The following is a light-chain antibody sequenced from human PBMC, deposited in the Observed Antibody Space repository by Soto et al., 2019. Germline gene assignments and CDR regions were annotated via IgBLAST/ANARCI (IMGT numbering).Light chain of an antibody. J-gene: IGLJ1*01. V-gene: IGLV2-23*01. CDR3: CSYAGGETYV. CDR2: EGS. Sequence: ALTQPDSVSGSLGQSITISCAGTSSDVGSYEFVSWYQQVPGKAPKLVIYEGSKWPSGVSNRFSGSKSGNTASLTISGLQADDEGDYYCCSYAGGETYVFGTGTKVTVL. CDR1: SSDVGSYEF.